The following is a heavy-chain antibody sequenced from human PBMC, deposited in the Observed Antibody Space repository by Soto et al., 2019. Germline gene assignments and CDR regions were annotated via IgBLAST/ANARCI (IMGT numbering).Heavy chain of an antibody. Sequence: QVQLQESGPGLVKPSQTLSLTCTVSGGSISSGGYYWSWIRQHPGKGLEWIGYIYYSGSTYYNPSLKSRVTISVDTSKNQFSLKLSSVTAADTAVYYCARDRRINGMGGQQLGRYYGMDVWGQGTTVTVSS. CDR2: IYYSGST. V-gene: IGHV4-31*03. J-gene: IGHJ6*02. CDR1: GGSISSGGYY. CDR3: ARDRRINGMGGQQLGRYYGMDV. D-gene: IGHD6-13*01.